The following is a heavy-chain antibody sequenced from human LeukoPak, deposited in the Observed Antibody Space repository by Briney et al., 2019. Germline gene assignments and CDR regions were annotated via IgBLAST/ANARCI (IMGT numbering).Heavy chain of an antibody. CDR1: GFTFSSYA. J-gene: IGHJ4*02. V-gene: IGHV3-30*04. Sequence: PGGSLRLSCAASGFTFSSYAMHWVRQAPGKGLEWVAVISYDGSNKYYADSVKGRFTISRDNSKNTLYLQMNSLRAEDTAVYYCAKDMDWDQAVAGDYYFDYWGQGTLVTVSS. D-gene: IGHD6-19*01. CDR3: AKDMDWDQAVAGDYYFDY. CDR2: ISYDGSNK.